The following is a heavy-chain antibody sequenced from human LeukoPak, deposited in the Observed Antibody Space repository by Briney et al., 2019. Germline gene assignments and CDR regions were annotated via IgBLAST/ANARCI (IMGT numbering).Heavy chain of an antibody. CDR1: GCTFTSYG. Sequence: ASVKVSCKASGCTFTSYGISWVRQAPGQGLEWMGWISAYNGNTNYAQKLQGRVTMTTDTSPSTAYMELRSLRSDDTAVYYCARATIPSYYDFWSGYQKPYYFDYWGQGTLVTVSS. CDR3: ARATIPSYYDFWSGYQKPYYFDY. V-gene: IGHV1-18*01. CDR2: ISAYNGNT. J-gene: IGHJ4*02. D-gene: IGHD3-3*01.